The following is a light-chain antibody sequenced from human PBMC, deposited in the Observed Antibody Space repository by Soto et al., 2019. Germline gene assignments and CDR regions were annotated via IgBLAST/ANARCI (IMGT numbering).Light chain of an antibody. CDR2: DNT. CDR3: QSYDRNLSGSRV. CDR1: SSNIGAGYD. Sequence: QSVLTQPPSVSGAPGQRVTISCTGSSSNIGAGYDVHWYQQLPGTAPKLLIYDNTNRPSGVPDRFSGSKSGTSASLAITGLQAEDDSDYYCQSYDRNLSGSRVFGTRTEVTVL. V-gene: IGLV1-40*01. J-gene: IGLJ1*01.